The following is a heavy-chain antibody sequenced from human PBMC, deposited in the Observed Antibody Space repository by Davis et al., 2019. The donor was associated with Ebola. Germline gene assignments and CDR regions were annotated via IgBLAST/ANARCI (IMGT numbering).Heavy chain of an antibody. D-gene: IGHD5-12*01. CDR2: IYYSGRT. V-gene: IGHV4-59*01. CDR3: ASGYGQWLLRG. Sequence: ESLKISCAASGFTFSSFAMSWIRQPPGRGLEWIGYIYYSGRTNYNPSLKSRVTISVGTSKNQFSLELSSVTAADTAVYYCASGYGQWLLRGWGQGTLVTVSS. J-gene: IGHJ4*02. CDR1: GFTFSSFA.